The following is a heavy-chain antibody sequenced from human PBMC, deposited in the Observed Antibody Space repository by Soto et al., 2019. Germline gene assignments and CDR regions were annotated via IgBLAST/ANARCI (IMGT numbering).Heavy chain of an antibody. CDR1: GFTFSSYA. CDR3: AKGSEVPAASERNDNYYYYYMDV. J-gene: IGHJ6*03. Sequence: EVQLLESGGGLVQPGGSLRLSCAASGFTFSSYAMSWVRQAPGKGLEWVSAISGSGGSTYYADSVKGRFTISRDNSKNTLYLQMNSLRAEDTAVYYCAKGSEVPAASERNDNYYYYYMDVWGKGTTVTVSS. CDR2: ISGSGGST. V-gene: IGHV3-23*01. D-gene: IGHD2-2*01.